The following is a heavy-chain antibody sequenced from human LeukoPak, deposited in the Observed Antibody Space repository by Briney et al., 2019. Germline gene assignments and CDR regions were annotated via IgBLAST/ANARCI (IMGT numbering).Heavy chain of an antibody. V-gene: IGHV1-2*02. CDR1: GYTFTGYY. CDR2: INPNSGGT. D-gene: IGHD3-10*01. J-gene: IGHJ4*02. Sequence: ASVKVSCKASGYTFTGYYMHWVRQARGQGLEWMGWINPNSGGTNYAQKFQGRVTMTRDTSISTAYMELSRLRSDDTAVYYCARNGGSGSPYFDYWGQGTLVTVSS. CDR3: ARNGGSGSPYFDY.